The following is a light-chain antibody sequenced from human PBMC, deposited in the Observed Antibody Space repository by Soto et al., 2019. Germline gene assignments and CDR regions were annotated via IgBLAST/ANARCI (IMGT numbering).Light chain of an antibody. CDR1: QSISSW. Sequence: DIQMTQSPSTLSASVGDRVTITCRASQSISSWLAWYQQKPGKAPKLLIYKASSLESGVPSRVSGSGSGTEFTLTISSLQPDDFSTYYCQQYNSYLWTFGQGTKLEIK. CDR2: KAS. J-gene: IGKJ1*01. V-gene: IGKV1-5*03. CDR3: QQYNSYLWT.